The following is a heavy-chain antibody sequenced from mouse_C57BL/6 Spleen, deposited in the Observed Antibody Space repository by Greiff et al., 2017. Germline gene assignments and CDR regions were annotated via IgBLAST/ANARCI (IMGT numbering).Heavy chain of an antibody. J-gene: IGHJ2*01. Sequence: VNVVESGAELARPGASVKLSCKASGYTFTSYGISWVKRRTGQGLEWIGEIYPRSGNTYYNEKFKGKATLTADKSSSTAYMELRSLTSEDSAVYFCARRVTGTKDYFDYWGQGTTLTVSS. CDR3: ARRVTGTKDYFDY. CDR2: IYPRSGNT. V-gene: IGHV1-81*01. D-gene: IGHD4-1*01. CDR1: GYTFTSYG.